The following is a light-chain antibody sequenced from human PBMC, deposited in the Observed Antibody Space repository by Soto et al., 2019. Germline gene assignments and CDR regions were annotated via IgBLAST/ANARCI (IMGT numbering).Light chain of an antibody. CDR2: AAS. J-gene: IGKJ1*01. V-gene: IGKV1-39*01. CDR1: QSIRTY. CDR3: QQTYSNPLT. Sequence: DIQMPQSPSSLYASVGDRVTITCRASQSIRTYLNWYQQKPGKAPKFLIYAASTLQSGVPSRFSGSGSGTDFTLNISSLQPEDFATYYCQQTYSNPLTFGQGNRVEI.